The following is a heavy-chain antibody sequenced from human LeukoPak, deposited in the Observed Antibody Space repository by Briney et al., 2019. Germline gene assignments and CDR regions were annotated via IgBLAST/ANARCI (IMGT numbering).Heavy chain of an antibody. Sequence: GGSLRLSCAASGFTFSSHGMNWVRQAPGKGLEWVSSISSSGDYKYYADSLKGRFTISRDNAKNSLSLQMNSLRAEDTAVYYCARDKSEWFGELVVWGQGPWSPSP. CDR1: GFTFSSHG. V-gene: IGHV3-21*01. CDR2: ISSSGDYK. CDR3: ARDKSEWFGELVV. D-gene: IGHD3-10*01. J-gene: IGHJ1*01.